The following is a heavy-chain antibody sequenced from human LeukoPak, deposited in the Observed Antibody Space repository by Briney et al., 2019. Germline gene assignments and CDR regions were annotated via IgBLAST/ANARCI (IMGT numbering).Heavy chain of an antibody. D-gene: IGHD5-18*01. J-gene: IGHJ4*02. Sequence: SVTLSLTCTVSGGSMRSISYYWGWIRQPPGKGLEWIGSIYYSGSTYYNPSLKSRVTISVDTSKNQFSLKLSSVAAADTAVYYCARKSTAIAGSFDYWGQGTLVTVSS. CDR3: ARKSTAIAGSFDY. V-gene: IGHV4-39*01. CDR1: GGSMRSISYY. CDR2: IYYSGST.